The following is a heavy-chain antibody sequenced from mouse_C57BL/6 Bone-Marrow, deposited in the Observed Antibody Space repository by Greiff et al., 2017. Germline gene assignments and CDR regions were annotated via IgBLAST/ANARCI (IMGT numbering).Heavy chain of an antibody. Sequence: LVEPGASVKISCKASGYSFTDYNMNWVKQSNGKSLEWIGVINPNYGTTSYNQKFKGKATLTVDQSSSTAYMQLNSLTSEDSAVYYCARRGRSSYFYWYFDVWGTGTTVTVAS. CDR1: GYSFTDYN. CDR3: ARRGRSSYFYWYFDV. J-gene: IGHJ1*03. V-gene: IGHV1-39*01. CDR2: INPNYGTT. D-gene: IGHD1-1*01.